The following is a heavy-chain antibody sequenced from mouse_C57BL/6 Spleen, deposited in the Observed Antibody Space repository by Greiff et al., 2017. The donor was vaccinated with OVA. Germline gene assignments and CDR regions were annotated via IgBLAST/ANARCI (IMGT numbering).Heavy chain of an antibody. CDR3: ARSREGLNFDY. CDR2: IYPGSGNT. CDR1: GYTFTDYY. V-gene: IGHV1-76*01. D-gene: IGHD1-3*01. J-gene: IGHJ2*01. Sequence: QVQLQQSGAELVRPGASVKLSCKASGYTFTDYYINWVKQRPGQGLEWISRIYPGSGNTYYNEKFKGKATLTAEKSSSTAYMQLSSLTSEDSAVDFWARSREGLNFDYWGQGTTLTVSS.